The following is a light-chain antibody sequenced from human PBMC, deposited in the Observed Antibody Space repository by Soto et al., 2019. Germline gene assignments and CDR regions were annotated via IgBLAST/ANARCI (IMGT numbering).Light chain of an antibody. CDR2: DAS. CDR1: QTISNW. CDR3: QQYYSYWT. V-gene: IGKV1-5*01. J-gene: IGKJ1*01. Sequence: DIQMTQSPSTLSASVGDRVTITCRASQTISNWLAWYQQKPGKAPKLLLYDASSLEGGVPSRFSGSGSGTEFTLTLSSLQPDDFAIYYCQQYYSYWTFGQGTKVEIK.